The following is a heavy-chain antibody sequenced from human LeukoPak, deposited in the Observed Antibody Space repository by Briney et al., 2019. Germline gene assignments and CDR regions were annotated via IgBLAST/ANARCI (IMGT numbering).Heavy chain of an antibody. J-gene: IGHJ4*02. CDR1: GGSISSGGYY. D-gene: IGHD5-24*01. Sequence: SQTLSLTCTVSGGSISSGGYYCSWIRQPPGKGLEWIGYIYHSGSTYYNPSLKSRVTISVDRSKNQCSLKLSSVTAADTAVYYCAREEGGYNLWGQGTLVTVSS. CDR2: IYHSGST. CDR3: AREEGGYNL. V-gene: IGHV4-30-2*01.